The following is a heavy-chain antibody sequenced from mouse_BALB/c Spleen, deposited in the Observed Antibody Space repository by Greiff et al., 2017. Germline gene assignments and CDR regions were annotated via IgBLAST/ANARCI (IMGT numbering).Heavy chain of an antibody. CDR2: IFPGTGTT. D-gene: IGHD4-1*01. V-gene: IGHV1S132*01. CDR3: ARKGTGTAY. CDR1: GYTFTSYW. Sequence: QVQLQQSGAELVKPGASVKLSCKTSGYTFTSYWIQWVKQRPGQGLGWIGEIFPGTGTTYYNEKFKGKATLTIDTSSSTAYMQLSSLTSEDSAVYFCARKGTGTAYWGQGTLVTVSA. J-gene: IGHJ3*01.